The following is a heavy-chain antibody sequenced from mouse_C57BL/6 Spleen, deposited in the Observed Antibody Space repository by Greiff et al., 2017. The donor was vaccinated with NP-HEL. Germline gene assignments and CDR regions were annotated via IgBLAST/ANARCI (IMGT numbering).Heavy chain of an antibody. CDR2: INPSSGYT. CDR3: ARSSERGRPCDY. J-gene: IGHJ2*01. Sequence: QVQLQQSGAELARPGASVKMSCKASGYTFTSYTMHWVKQRPGQGLEWIGYINPSSGYTKYNQKFKDKATLTADKSSSTAYMQLSSLTSEDSAVYYCARSSERGRPCDYWGQGTTLTVSS. D-gene: IGHD3-3*01. V-gene: IGHV1-4*01. CDR1: GYTFTSYT.